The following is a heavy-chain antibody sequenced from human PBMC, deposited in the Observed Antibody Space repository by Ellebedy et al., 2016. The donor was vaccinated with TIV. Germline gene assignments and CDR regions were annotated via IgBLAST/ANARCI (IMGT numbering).Heavy chain of an antibody. D-gene: IGHD1-26*01. V-gene: IGHV3-23*01. CDR1: GFTFSSYT. CDR3: AKGDGIPSFDY. Sequence: PGGSLRLSCAASGFTFSSYTMSWVRQAPGKGLEWVSSIGGTGSTFYVDSVKGRFAISRDNTKNTLFLQMNSLRAEDTAVYYCAKGDGIPSFDYWGQGTLLTVSS. CDR2: IGGTGST. J-gene: IGHJ4*02.